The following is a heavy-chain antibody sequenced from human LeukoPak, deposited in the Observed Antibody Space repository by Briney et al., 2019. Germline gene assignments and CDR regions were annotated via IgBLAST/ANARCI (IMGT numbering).Heavy chain of an antibody. Sequence: GGSLRLSCAASGFTFTSYAMHWVRQAPGQRLEWMGWINAGNGNTKYSQKFQGRVTITRDTSASTAYMELSSLRSEDTAVYYCARARYSYGPDYWGQGTLVTVSS. CDR2: INAGNGNT. J-gene: IGHJ4*02. CDR1: GFTFTSYA. D-gene: IGHD5-18*01. V-gene: IGHV1-3*01. CDR3: ARARYSYGPDY.